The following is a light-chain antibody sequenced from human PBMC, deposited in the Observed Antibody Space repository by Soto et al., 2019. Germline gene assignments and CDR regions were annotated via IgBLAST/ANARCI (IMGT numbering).Light chain of an antibody. V-gene: IGLV2-8*01. CDR1: SSDVGGYNY. Sequence: QSALTQPPSAPGSPGQSVTISCTGTSSDVGGYNYVSWYQQHPGKAPKLMIYEVNKRPSGVPDRFSGSKSGNTASLTVSGLQAEDEADYYCSSYAGISNLFGGGTKLTVL. J-gene: IGLJ2*01. CDR3: SSYAGISNL. CDR2: EVN.